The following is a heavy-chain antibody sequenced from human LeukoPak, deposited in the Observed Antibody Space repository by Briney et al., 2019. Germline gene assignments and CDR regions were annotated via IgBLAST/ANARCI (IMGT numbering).Heavy chain of an antibody. Sequence: ASVKVSCKASGYTFTGYYMHWVRQAPGQGLGWMGWINPNSGGTNYAQKFQGRVTMTRDTSISTAYMELSRLRSDDTAVYYCARGHYDILTGYYNPYYYYYMDVWGKGTTVTVSS. CDR2: INPNSGGT. D-gene: IGHD3-9*01. CDR3: ARGHYDILTGYYNPYYYYYMDV. J-gene: IGHJ6*03. V-gene: IGHV1-2*02. CDR1: GYTFTGYY.